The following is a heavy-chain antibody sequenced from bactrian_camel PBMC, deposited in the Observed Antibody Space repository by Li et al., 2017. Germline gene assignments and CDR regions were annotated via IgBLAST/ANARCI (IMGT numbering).Heavy chain of an antibody. CDR1: GRTLSRNC. CDR3: ATADPSWGRTQGGHLRFPYSY. CDR2: IDNDERT. J-gene: IGHJ4*01. V-gene: IGHV3S53*01. Sequence: HVQLVESGGGSVQTGGSLRLSCAVSGRTLSRNCMGWFRQIAGKEREGVALAAIDNDERTRYADSVKGRFTISRDNAKNTVYLQMNSLKLEDAALYYCATADPSWGRTQGGHLRFPYSYWGQGTQVTVS. D-gene: IGHD2*01.